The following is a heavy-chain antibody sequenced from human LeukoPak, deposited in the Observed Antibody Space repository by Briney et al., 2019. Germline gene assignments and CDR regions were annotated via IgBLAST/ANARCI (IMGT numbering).Heavy chain of an antibody. Sequence: GGSLRLSCAASGFSFSSYAMSWVRQAPGKGLEWVSGIYSGGSSDYADSVKGRFTISRDNSKNTLYLQMNSLRAEDTAVYYCAIGSPMTRRFFDYWGQGTLVTVSS. J-gene: IGHJ4*02. D-gene: IGHD3-22*01. V-gene: IGHV3-66*01. CDR1: GFSFSSYA. CDR3: AIGSPMTRRFFDY. CDR2: IYSGGSS.